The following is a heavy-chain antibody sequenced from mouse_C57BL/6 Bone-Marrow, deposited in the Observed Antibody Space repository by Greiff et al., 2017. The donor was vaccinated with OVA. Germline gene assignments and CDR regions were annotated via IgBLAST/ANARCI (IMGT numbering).Heavy chain of an antibody. CDR1: GYAFSSSW. CDR3: ARGDYGGYYAMDY. D-gene: IGHD2-4*01. V-gene: IGHV1-82*01. CDR2: IYPGDGDT. J-gene: IGHJ4*01. Sequence: LVESGPELVKPGASVKISCKASGYAFSSSWMNWVKQRPGKGLEWIGRIYPGDGDTNYNGKFKGKATLTADKSSSTAYMQLSSLTSEDSAVYFCARGDYGGYYAMDYWGQGTSVTVSS.